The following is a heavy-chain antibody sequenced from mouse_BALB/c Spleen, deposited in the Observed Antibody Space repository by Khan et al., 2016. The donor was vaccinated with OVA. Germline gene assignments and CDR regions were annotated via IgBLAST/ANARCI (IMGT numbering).Heavy chain of an antibody. Sequence: VELVESGAELARPGASVKMSCKASGYTFTSYTIHWIKKRPGQGLEWIGYINPSNGYTNYNQKFKDKATLTTDKSSTTAYLQLSRLTSDDSAVYNCVRDGAYHRNDGWFAYWGQGTLVTVSA. CDR1: GYTFTSYT. J-gene: IGHJ3*01. D-gene: IGHD2-14*01. CDR2: INPSNGYT. CDR3: VRDGAYHRNDGWFAY. V-gene: IGHV1-4*01.